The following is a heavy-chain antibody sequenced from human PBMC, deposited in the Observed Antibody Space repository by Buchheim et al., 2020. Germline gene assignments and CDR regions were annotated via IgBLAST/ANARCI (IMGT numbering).Heavy chain of an antibody. J-gene: IGHJ4*02. CDR3: ARTYNYGPYCFDY. Sequence: QVQLQESGPGLVKPSETLSLTCTVSGDSISTYYWSWIRQPPGNGLEWIGYIYYSGSTNYNPSLKSRVTISLDMSNNQFSLKLSSVTAADTAVYYCARTYNYGPYCFDYWGQGTL. D-gene: IGHD5-18*01. CDR1: GDSISTYY. V-gene: IGHV4-59*01. CDR2: IYYSGST.